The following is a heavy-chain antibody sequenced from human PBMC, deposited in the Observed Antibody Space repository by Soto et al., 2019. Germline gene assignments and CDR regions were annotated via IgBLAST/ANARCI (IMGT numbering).Heavy chain of an antibody. Sequence: GESLRLSCTGSGFIFGDAWLSWVRQAPGKGLEWVARVTRRTDGETTDYAAPVTGRFTISRDVSKPTVYLQMNSLKIEDTGIYYCVAGSPFEYWGQGTLVTVSS. D-gene: IGHD1-26*01. J-gene: IGHJ4*02. CDR2: VTRRTDGETT. V-gene: IGHV3-15*05. CDR3: VAGSPFEY. CDR1: GFIFGDAW.